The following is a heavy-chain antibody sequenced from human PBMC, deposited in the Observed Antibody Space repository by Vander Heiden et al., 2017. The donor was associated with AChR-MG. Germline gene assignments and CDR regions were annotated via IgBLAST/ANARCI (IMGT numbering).Heavy chain of an antibody. CDR1: GFAFRNAW. J-gene: IGHJ4*02. D-gene: IGHD6-19*01. CDR3: TTDIAVAGTWSD. CDR2: IKSKTAGGTI. V-gene: IGHV3-15*01. Sequence: EGQLVESGGDLVKPGGSLRLSCAGPGFAFRNAWMSWVRQAPGKGPEWVGRIKSKTAGGTIDYVAPVKDRFTISRDDSKNTVYLQMNSLKSEDTAVYYCTTDIAVAGTWSDWGQGTLVTVSS.